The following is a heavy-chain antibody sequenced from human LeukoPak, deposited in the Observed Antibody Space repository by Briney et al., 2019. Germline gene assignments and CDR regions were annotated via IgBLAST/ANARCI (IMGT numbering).Heavy chain of an antibody. CDR1: GGSFSSSSYY. CDR3: AAQIYGDFADY. V-gene: IGHV4-39*01. J-gene: IGHJ4*02. CDR2: ISYSGTT. Sequence: PSETLSLTCTASGGSFSSSSYYWGWIRQPPGKGLEYIGTISYSGTTYYNPSLKSRVTISLDRSKNQFSLKLTSVTAADTAVYYCAAQIYGDFADYWGQGTLVTVSS. D-gene: IGHD4-17*01.